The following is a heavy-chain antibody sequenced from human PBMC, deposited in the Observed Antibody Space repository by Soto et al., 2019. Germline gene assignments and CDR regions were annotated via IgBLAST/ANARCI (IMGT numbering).Heavy chain of an antibody. V-gene: IGHV3-21*01. J-gene: IGHJ3*02. CDR3: ARTQHGYDAFDI. D-gene: IGHD6-25*01. Sequence: EVQLVESGGGLVKPGGSLRLSCAASGFTFSNYSMNWVRQAPGKGLEWVSSISSSSSYIYYADSVKGRFTISRDNAKNSLYRQKNSLRAEDTAVIYWARTQHGYDAFDIWGQGTMVTVS. CDR1: GFTFSNYS. CDR2: ISSSSSYI.